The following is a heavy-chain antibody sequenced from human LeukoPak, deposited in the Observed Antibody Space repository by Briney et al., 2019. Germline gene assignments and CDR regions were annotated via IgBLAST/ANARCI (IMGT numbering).Heavy chain of an antibody. CDR1: GFTVSNNY. V-gene: IGHV3-30*18. CDR2: ISNDGNNK. CDR3: AKEVIAAGGNLEY. J-gene: IGHJ4*02. Sequence: GGSLRLSCAASGFTVSNNYMAWVRQAPGKGLEWVAVISNDGNNKYYADSVRGRFTISRDNSKNTLYVQMNSLRAEDTAVYYCAKEVIAAGGNLEYWGQGTLVTVSS. D-gene: IGHD6-13*01.